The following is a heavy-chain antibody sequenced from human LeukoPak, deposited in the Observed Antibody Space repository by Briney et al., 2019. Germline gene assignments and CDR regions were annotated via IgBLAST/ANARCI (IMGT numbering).Heavy chain of an antibody. J-gene: IGHJ3*02. Sequence: GGSLRLSCAASGFTFSSYSMNWVRQAPGKGLEWVSAISAGGDRTYYADAVKGRFTISRDNSNNTLYLQMNSLRAEDTAVYYCAKNVEQLVRGDAFDIWGQGTMVTVSS. CDR3: AKNVEQLVRGDAFDI. V-gene: IGHV3-23*01. D-gene: IGHD6-13*01. CDR2: ISAGGDRT. CDR1: GFTFSSYS.